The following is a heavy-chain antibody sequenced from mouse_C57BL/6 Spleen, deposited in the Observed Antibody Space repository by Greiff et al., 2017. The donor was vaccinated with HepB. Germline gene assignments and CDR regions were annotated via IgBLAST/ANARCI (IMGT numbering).Heavy chain of an antibody. CDR2: ISDGGSYT. J-gene: IGHJ1*03. CDR3: ARGGITTVVAKYFDV. CDR1: GFTFSSYA. Sequence: EVKLVESGGGLVKPGGSLKLSCAASGFTFSSYAMSWVRQTPEKRLEWVATISDGGSYTYYPDNVKGRFTISRDNAKNNLYLQMSHLKSEDTAMYYCARGGITTVVAKYFDVWGTGTTVTVSS. D-gene: IGHD1-1*01. V-gene: IGHV5-4*03.